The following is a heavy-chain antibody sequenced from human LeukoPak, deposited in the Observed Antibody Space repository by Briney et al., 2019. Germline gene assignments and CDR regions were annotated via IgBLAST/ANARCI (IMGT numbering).Heavy chain of an antibody. CDR3: ARDPFTMVRGATLLAFDY. V-gene: IGHV4-34*01. Sequence: SETLSLTCAVYGGSFSGYYWSWIRQPPGKGLEWIGEINHSGSTNYNPSLKSRVTISVDTSKNQFSLKLSSVTAADTAVYYCARDPFTMVRGATLLAFDYWGQGTLVTVSS. CDR1: GGSFSGYY. J-gene: IGHJ4*02. CDR2: INHSGST. D-gene: IGHD3-10*01.